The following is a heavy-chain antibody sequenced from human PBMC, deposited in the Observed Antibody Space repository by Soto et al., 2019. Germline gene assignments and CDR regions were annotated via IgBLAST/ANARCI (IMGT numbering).Heavy chain of an antibody. CDR1: GFTFSSHD. CDR2: VSFDGSNK. D-gene: IGHD1-1*01. J-gene: IGHJ4*02. V-gene: IGHV3-30-3*01. Sequence: VQLLESGGGLVQPGGSLRLSCAASGFTFSSHDMSWVRQAPGKGLECVAIVSFDGSNKYYADSVKGRFTISRDNSKNTLYLQMSGLTPEDTAVYYCARDQTGITTTGGGRIDHWGQGTLVTVSS. CDR3: ARDQTGITTTGGGRIDH.